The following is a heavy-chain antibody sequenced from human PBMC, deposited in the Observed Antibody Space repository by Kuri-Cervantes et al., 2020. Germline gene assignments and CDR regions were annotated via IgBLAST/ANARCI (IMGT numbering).Heavy chain of an antibody. D-gene: IGHD4-17*01. J-gene: IGHJ4*02. CDR1: GFTFGNSW. CDR2: IKEDGSDK. V-gene: IGHV3-7*01. CDR3: ARDLGLDYGVNDY. Sequence: GGSLRLSCAASGFTFGNSWMNWVRQAPGKGLEWVAHIKEDGSDKYYVDSVKGRFTISRDNAKNSLYLQMNSLRAEDTAVYYCARDLGLDYGVNDYWGQGTLVTVSS.